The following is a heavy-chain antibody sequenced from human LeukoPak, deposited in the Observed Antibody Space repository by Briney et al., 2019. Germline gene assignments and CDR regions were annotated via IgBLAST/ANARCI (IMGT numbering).Heavy chain of an antibody. CDR3: ARHGGYHSPIDY. V-gene: IGHV4-59*08. J-gene: IGHJ4*02. CDR2: IYYSGST. Sequence: SETLSLTCTLSGPSISSYYWSWTRQPPGKGLEWIGYIYYSGSTNYNPSLKSRVTISVDTSKNQFSLKLSSVTAADTAVYYCARHGGYHSPIDYWGQGTLVTVSS. D-gene: IGHD3-22*01. CDR1: GPSISSYY.